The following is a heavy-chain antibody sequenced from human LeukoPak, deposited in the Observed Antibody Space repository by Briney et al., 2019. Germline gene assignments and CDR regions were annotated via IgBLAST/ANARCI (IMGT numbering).Heavy chain of an antibody. CDR2: ISGSGGST. D-gene: IGHD3-9*01. J-gene: IGHJ5*02. CDR3: AKGLMSGYYDILTGLA. CDR1: GFTFSSYA. V-gene: IGHV3-23*01. Sequence: GGSLRLSCAASGFTFSSYAMSWVRQAPGKGLEWVSAISGSGGSTYYADSVKGRFTISRDNSKNTLYLQMNSLRAEDTAVYYCAKGLMSGYYDILTGLAWGQGTPVTVSS.